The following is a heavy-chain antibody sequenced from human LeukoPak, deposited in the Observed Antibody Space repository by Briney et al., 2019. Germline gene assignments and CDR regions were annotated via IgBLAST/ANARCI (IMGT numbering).Heavy chain of an antibody. D-gene: IGHD3-10*01. CDR3: ASTLYGSGSYYYYYYYYGMDV. V-gene: IGHV3-21*01. CDR1: GFTFSSYS. Sequence: GGSPRLSCAASGFTFSSYSMNWVRQAPGKGLEWVSSISSSSSYIYYADSVKGRFTISRDNAKNSLYLQMNSLRAEDTAVYYCASTLYGSGSYYYYYYYYGMDVWGQGTTVTVSS. CDR2: ISSSSSYI. J-gene: IGHJ6*02.